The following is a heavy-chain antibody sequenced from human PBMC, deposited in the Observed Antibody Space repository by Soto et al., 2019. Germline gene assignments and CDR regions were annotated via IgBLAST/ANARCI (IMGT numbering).Heavy chain of an antibody. Sequence: TLSLTCTVSGGSISSSSYYWGWIRQPPGKGLEWIGSIYYSGSTYYNPSLKSRVTTSVDTSKNQFSLKLSSVTAADTAVYYCASLSSYSSSSLNDYWGQGTLVTVSS. J-gene: IGHJ4*02. CDR3: ASLSSYSSSSLNDY. D-gene: IGHD6-6*01. CDR1: GGSISSSSYY. CDR2: IYYSGST. V-gene: IGHV4-39*01.